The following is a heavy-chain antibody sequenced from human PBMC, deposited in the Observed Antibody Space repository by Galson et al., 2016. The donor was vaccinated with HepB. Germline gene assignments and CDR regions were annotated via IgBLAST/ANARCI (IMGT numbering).Heavy chain of an antibody. D-gene: IGHD5-18*01. Sequence: SLRLSCAASGFTFSNAWMSWVRQAPGKGLEWVGRINTKTDGGTTEYAAPVKGRLTISRDDSKNTVDLQMNSLKTEDTAVYYRTLYTYGRLDYWGQGALVTVSS. J-gene: IGHJ4*02. CDR3: TLYTYGRLDY. CDR1: GFTFSNAW. CDR2: INTKTDGGTT. V-gene: IGHV3-15*01.